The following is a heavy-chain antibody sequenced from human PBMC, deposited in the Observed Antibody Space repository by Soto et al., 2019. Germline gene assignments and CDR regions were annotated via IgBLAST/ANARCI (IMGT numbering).Heavy chain of an antibody. D-gene: IGHD6-19*01. CDR1: GGSIRCYY. V-gene: IGHV4-59*08. CDR2: IYYSGST. J-gene: IGHJ5*02. Sequence: PSEILSHPWTVAGGSIRCYYGSRIRQPPGKGLEWIGYIYYSGSTNYNPSLNRRVTISVDTSKNQYSLKLSSVTVADTAVYYCAGATVVAGPLRWFDPWGQGTLVTVSS. CDR3: AGATVVAGPLRWFDP.